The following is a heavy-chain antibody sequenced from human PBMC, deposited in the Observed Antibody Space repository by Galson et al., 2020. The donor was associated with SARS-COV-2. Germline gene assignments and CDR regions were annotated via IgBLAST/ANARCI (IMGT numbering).Heavy chain of an antibody. D-gene: IGHD3-22*01. V-gene: IGHV3-21*01. Sequence: GESLKISCAASGFTFSDHNMIWVRQAPGKGLEWVSSIAGSGAYKYYADSMEGRFTVSRDNAKNSVYLQLNSLRDEDTAVYYCARDKGSGFQMHWYFDLWGRGTLVSVSS. CDR2: IAGSGAYK. CDR1: GFTFSDHN. CDR3: ARDKGSGFQMHWYFDL. J-gene: IGHJ2*01.